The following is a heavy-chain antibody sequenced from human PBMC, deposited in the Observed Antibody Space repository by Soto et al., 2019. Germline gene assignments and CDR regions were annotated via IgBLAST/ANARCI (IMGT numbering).Heavy chain of an antibody. Sequence: SETLSLTCTVFGGHFSGYYCPCIRQTPGTGLEWIGEINHSGITNYNPSLKSRVTISVDTSKNQFSLKLSSVTAADTAVYYCARIPWADYGGSFDPWGEGTLVTVSS. J-gene: IGHJ5*02. CDR2: INHSGIT. V-gene: IGHV4-34*01. CDR3: ARIPWADYGGSFDP. D-gene: IGHD4-17*01. CDR1: GGHFSGYY.